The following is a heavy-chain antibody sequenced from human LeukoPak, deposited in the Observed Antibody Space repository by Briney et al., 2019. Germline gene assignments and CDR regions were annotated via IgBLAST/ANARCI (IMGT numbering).Heavy chain of an antibody. V-gene: IGHV3-23*01. CDR3: TKGQLWASGRAFDI. CDR2: ISGSGGST. CDR1: GFTFSSYA. J-gene: IGHJ3*02. D-gene: IGHD3-16*01. Sequence: GSLRLSCAASGFTFSSYAMSWVRQAPGKGLEWVSAISGSGGSTYYADSVKGRFTTSRDNSKNTLYLQMNNLRPEDTAVYYCTKGQLWASGRAFDIWGQGTMVTVSS.